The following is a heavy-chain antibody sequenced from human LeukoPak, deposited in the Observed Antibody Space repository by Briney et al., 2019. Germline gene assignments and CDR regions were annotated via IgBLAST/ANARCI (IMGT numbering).Heavy chain of an antibody. D-gene: IGHD5-18*01. V-gene: IGHV2-5*02. J-gene: IGHJ3*02. CDR2: IYWDDDK. CDR1: GLSLTTAGVG. CDR3: AHRMIRGYTLGLGVVGAFDI. Sequence: SGPTLVKPTQTLTLTCTFSGLSLTTAGVGVGWIRQPPGKALEWLAVIYWDDDKHYSPSLQNRLTITKDTSKNHVVLSLTNMDPADAGTYYCAHRMIRGYTLGLGVVGAFDIWGQGTMVTVSS.